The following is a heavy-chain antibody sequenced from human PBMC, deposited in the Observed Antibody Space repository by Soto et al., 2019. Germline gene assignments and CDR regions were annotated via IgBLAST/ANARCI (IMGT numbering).Heavy chain of an antibody. J-gene: IGHJ4*02. D-gene: IGHD5-12*01. V-gene: IGHV4-39*01. CDR2: IYYSGST. CDR3: ARRNSGYDLGVEEPFDY. CDR1: GGSISSSSYY. Sequence: QLQLQESGPGLVKPSDTLSLTCTVSGGSISSSSYYWGWIRQPPGKGLEWIGSIYYSGSTYYNPSLKSRVTITDDTSKNLFSLKLSSVTAADTAVYYCARRNSGYDLGVEEPFDYWGQGTLVTVSS.